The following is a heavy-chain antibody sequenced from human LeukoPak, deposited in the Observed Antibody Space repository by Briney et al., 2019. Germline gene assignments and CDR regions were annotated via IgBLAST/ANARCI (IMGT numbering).Heavy chain of an antibody. Sequence: ASVNVSFKVSGYTLTELSMHWVRQAPGKGLEWMGGFDPEDGETIYAQKFQGRVTMTEDTSTDTAYMELSSLRSEDTAVYYCATDLGGSYYFDYWGQGTLVTVSS. D-gene: IGHD1-26*01. CDR3: ATDLGGSYYFDY. V-gene: IGHV1-24*01. CDR2: FDPEDGET. CDR1: GYTLTELS. J-gene: IGHJ4*02.